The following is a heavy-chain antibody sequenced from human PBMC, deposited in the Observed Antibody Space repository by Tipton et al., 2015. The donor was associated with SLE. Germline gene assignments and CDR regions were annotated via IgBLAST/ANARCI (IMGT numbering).Heavy chain of an antibody. Sequence: GLVKPSETLSLTCAVYGGSFSGYYWSWIRQPPGKGLEWIGEINRSGTTNYNPSLKSRVTISVDTSKNQFSLKLSSVTAADTAVYYCAREPVYYYYYMDVWGKGTTVTVSS. J-gene: IGHJ6*03. CDR2: INRSGTT. V-gene: IGHV4-34*01. CDR3: AREPVYYYYYMDV. CDR1: GGSFSGYY.